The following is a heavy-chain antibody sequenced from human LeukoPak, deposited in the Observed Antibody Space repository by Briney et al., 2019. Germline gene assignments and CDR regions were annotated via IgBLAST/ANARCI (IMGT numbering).Heavy chain of an antibody. CDR2: VSAYIGNT. CDR1: GYTFTSYG. V-gene: IGHV1-18*01. CDR3: ARGGLRGGYSYRNQYFQH. Sequence: ASVKVSCKASGYTFTSYGISWVRQAPGQGLEWMGWVSAYIGNTNYAQKLQGRVTMTTDTSTSTAYMERRSLRSDDTAVYYCARGGLRGGYSYRNQYFQHWGQGTLVTVSS. J-gene: IGHJ1*01. D-gene: IGHD5-18*01.